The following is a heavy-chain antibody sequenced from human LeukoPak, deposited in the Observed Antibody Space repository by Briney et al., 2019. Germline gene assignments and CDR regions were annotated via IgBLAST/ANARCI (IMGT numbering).Heavy chain of an antibody. V-gene: IGHV1-69*05. CDR1: GGTFSSYA. J-gene: IGHJ4*02. CDR3: ASPDLYDSSGYYSY. Sequence: AASVKVSCRASGGTFSSYAISWVRQAPGQVLEGMGGIIPIFGTANYAQKFQGRVTITTDESTSTAYMELSSLRSEDTAVYYCASPDLYDSSGYYSYWGQGTLVTVSS. CDR2: IIPIFGTA. D-gene: IGHD3-22*01.